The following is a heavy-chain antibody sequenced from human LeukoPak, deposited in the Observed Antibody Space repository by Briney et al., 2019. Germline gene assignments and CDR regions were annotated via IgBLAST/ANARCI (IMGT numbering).Heavy chain of an antibody. CDR1: GYTFTSYG. CDR2: ISAYNGNT. Sequence: GASVKVSCKASGYTFTSYGISWVRQAPGQGLEWMGWISAYNGNTNYAQKLQGRVTMTTDTSTSTAYMELRSLRSDDTAVYYCARDWHGITMIVVATLDYWGQGTLVTVSS. D-gene: IGHD3-22*01. CDR3: ARDWHGITMIVVATLDY. J-gene: IGHJ4*02. V-gene: IGHV1-18*01.